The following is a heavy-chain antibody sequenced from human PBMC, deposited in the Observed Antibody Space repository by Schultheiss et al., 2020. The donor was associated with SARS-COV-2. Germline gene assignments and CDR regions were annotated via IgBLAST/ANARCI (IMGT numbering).Heavy chain of an antibody. J-gene: IGHJ3*02. CDR3: ASRSTAMVRDDAFDI. Sequence: SETLSLTCTVSGGSISSSSYYWGWIRQPPGKGLEWIGEINHSGSTYYNPSLKSRVTMSVDTSKNQFSLKLSSVTAADTAVYYCASRSTAMVRDDAFDIWGQGTMVTVSS. V-gene: IGHV4-39*07. CDR2: INHSGST. D-gene: IGHD5-18*01. CDR1: GGSISSSSYY.